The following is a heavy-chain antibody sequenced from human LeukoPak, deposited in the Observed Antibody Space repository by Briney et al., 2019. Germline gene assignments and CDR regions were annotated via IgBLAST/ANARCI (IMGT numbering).Heavy chain of an antibody. CDR3: VVRGISKPY. V-gene: IGHV3-7*01. CDR1: GFIFSGYW. D-gene: IGHD3-10*01. J-gene: IGHJ4*02. CDR2: IKQDGSEK. Sequence: GGSLRLSCAASGFIFSGYWMNWVRQAPGKGLEWEANIKQDGSEKYYVDSVKGRFIISRDNAKSSLYLQMNSLRAEDTAVFYCVVRGISKPYWGQGTLVAVSS.